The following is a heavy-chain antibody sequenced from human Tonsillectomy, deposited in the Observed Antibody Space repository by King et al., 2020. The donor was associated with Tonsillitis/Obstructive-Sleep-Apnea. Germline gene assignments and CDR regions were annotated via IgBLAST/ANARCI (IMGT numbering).Heavy chain of an antibody. CDR3: ARDGPYSRSWYEFYY. V-gene: IGHV3-66*01. Sequence: VQLVESGGGLVQPGGSLRLSCAASGFTVSSNYMSWVRQAPGKGLEWVSVIYSGGSTYYADSVKGRFTISRDNSKNTLYLQVNSLRAEETAVYYCARDGPYSRSWYEFYYWGPGTLVTVSS. CDR1: GFTVSSNY. J-gene: IGHJ4*02. D-gene: IGHD6-13*01. CDR2: IYSGGST.